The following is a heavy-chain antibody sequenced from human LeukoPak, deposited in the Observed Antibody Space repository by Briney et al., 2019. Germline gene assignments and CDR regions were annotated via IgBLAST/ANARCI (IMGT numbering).Heavy chain of an antibody. CDR1: GYTFTNFA. CDR2: IIPIFGTA. Sequence: EASVKVSCKTSGYTFTNFAITWVRQAPGQGLEWMGGIIPIFGTANYAQKFQGRVTITADESTSTAYMELSSLRSEDTAVYYRARVQDSHYYGMDVWGQGTTVTVSS. D-gene: IGHD2-15*01. V-gene: IGHV1-69*13. J-gene: IGHJ6*02. CDR3: ARVQDSHYYGMDV.